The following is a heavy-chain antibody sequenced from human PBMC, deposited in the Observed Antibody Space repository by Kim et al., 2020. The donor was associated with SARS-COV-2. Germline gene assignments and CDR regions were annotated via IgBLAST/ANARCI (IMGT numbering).Heavy chain of an antibody. J-gene: IGHJ3*02. CDR3: AKVWCSGWCNDAFDI. V-gene: IGHV3-30*18. CDR1: GFTFSSYG. CDR2: ISYDGSNK. Sequence: GGSLRLSCAASGFTFSSYGMHWVRQAPGKGLEWVAVISYDGSNKYYADSVKGRFTISRDNSKNTLYLQMNSLRAEDTAVYYCAKVWCSGWCNDAFDIWGQGTMVTVSS. D-gene: IGHD6-19*01.